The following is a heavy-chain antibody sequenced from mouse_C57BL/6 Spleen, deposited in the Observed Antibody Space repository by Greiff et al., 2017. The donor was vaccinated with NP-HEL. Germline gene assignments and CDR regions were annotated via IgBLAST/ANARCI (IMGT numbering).Heavy chain of an antibody. D-gene: IGHD2-4*01. CDR3: ARAGLRRGGGMDY. Sequence: DVQLVESGGGLVKPGGSLKLSCAASGFTFSDYGMHWVRQAPEKGLEWVAYISSGSSTIYYADTVKGRFTISRDNAKNTMFLQMTSLRSEDTAMYYCARAGLRRGGGMDYWGQGTSVTVSS. CDR1: GFTFSDYG. CDR2: ISSGSSTI. V-gene: IGHV5-17*01. J-gene: IGHJ4*01.